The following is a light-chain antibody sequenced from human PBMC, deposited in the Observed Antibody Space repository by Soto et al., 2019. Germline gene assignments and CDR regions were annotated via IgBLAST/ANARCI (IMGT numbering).Light chain of an antibody. CDR1: QSVSSN. J-gene: IGKJ1*01. Sequence: EIVMTQSPATLSVSPGERATLSCRASQSVSSNLAWYQQKPGQAPRLLIYGASTRATDIPARFSGSGSGTEFTLTINSLQSEDFAVYYCQQYNNWRVPFGHGTKVEFK. V-gene: IGKV3-15*01. CDR3: QQYNNWRVP. CDR2: GAS.